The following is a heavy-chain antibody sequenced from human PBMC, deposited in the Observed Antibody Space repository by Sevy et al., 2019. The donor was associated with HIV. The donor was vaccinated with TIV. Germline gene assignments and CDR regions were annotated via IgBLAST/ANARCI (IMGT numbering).Heavy chain of an antibody. Sequence: GGSLRLSCAASGFSFSTHGMHWVRQAPGKGLEWVAVISYDGIKKYYVDSLKGRFTISRDNSKNTLYLKMNSLKTDDTAAYYCARDLGEYNYSPSFYWGQGTLVTVSS. CDR2: ISYDGIKK. D-gene: IGHD5-18*01. CDR1: GFSFSTHG. J-gene: IGHJ4*02. V-gene: IGHV3-30*03. CDR3: ARDLGEYNYSPSFY.